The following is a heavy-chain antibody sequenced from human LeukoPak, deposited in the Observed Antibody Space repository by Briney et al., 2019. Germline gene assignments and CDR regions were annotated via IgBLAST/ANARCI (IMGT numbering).Heavy chain of an antibody. CDR1: GGSISNYY. V-gene: IGHV4-59*12. CDR3: AGVPYCSGGSCNYYYYYGMDV. D-gene: IGHD2-15*01. CDR2: VYYLGNT. Sequence: PSETLSLTCTVSGGSISNYYWSWIRQTPGKGLEWIGYVYYLGNTDYNPSLLSRVTISVDTSKNQFSLKLSSVTAADTAVYYCAGVPYCSGGSCNYYYYYGMDVWGQGTTVTVSS. J-gene: IGHJ6*02.